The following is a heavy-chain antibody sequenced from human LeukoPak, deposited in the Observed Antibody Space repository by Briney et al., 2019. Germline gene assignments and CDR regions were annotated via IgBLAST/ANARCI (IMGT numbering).Heavy chain of an antibody. J-gene: IGHJ4*02. D-gene: IGHD1-26*01. Sequence: PSETLSLTCAVFGDSISSSNWWNWVRQPPGKGLEWIGEIYHSGSTNYNPSLKSRATISVDKSKNQLSLKLISVTAADTAVYYCARGVGASSDDYWGQGTLVTVSS. CDR3: ARGVGASSDDY. V-gene: IGHV4-4*02. CDR1: GDSISSSNW. CDR2: IYHSGST.